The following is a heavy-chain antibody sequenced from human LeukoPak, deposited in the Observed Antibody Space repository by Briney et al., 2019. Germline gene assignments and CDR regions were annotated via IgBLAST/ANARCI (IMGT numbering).Heavy chain of an antibody. CDR2: IKQDGSEK. D-gene: IGHD2-21*01. J-gene: IGHJ6*02. Sequence: GGSLRLSCAASGFTFSSYTMSWVRQAPGKGLEWVANIKQDGSEKDYVDSVKGRFTISRDNAKNSLYLQMNSLRAEDTAVYYCAKYCGGDCYGMDVWGQGTTVTVSS. CDR3: AKYCGGDCYGMDV. V-gene: IGHV3-7*01. CDR1: GFTFSSYT.